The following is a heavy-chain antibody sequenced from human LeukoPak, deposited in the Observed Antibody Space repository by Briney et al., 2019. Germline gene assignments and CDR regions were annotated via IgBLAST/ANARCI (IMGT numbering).Heavy chain of an antibody. J-gene: IGHJ5*02. CDR1: GGSFSGYY. D-gene: IGHD2-15*01. CDR3: AGGRGVVVVAATLGWFDP. Sequence: SETLSLTCAVYGGSFSGYYWSWIRQPPGKGLEWIGEINHSGSTNYNPSLKSRVTISVDTSKNQFSLKLSSVTAADTAVYYCAGGRGVVVVAATLGWFDPWGQGTLVTVSS. V-gene: IGHV4-34*01. CDR2: INHSGST.